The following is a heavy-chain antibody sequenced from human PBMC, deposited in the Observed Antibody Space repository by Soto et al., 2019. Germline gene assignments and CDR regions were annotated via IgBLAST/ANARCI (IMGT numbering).Heavy chain of an antibody. J-gene: IGHJ4*02. V-gene: IGHV1-69*13. CDR2: LIPIFRTA. Sequence: VAAVKVSCAASGGSLSSYAISWVRQAPGQRLEWMGGLIPIFRTANYAQKLQGRVTITADESTSTAYMEVSSLRSEDTAVYYCARVVGSFHQYYFIYWCQGTLVTVSS. D-gene: IGHD3-10*01. CDR3: ARVVGSFHQYYFIY. CDR1: GGSLSSYA.